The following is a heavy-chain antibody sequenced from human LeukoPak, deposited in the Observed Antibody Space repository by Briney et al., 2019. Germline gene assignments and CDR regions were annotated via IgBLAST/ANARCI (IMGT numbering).Heavy chain of an antibody. V-gene: IGHV5-51*01. CDR3: ARPAAGDNYFDY. Sequence: GESLKISCKGSGYSFTSYWIGWVRQMPGKGLEWMGIIYPGDSETKYRPSFQGQVTIPVDKSISTAYLQWSSLKASDTAMYYCARPAAGDNYFDYWGQGTLVTVSS. D-gene: IGHD6-25*01. CDR2: IYPGDSET. J-gene: IGHJ4*02. CDR1: GYSFTSYW.